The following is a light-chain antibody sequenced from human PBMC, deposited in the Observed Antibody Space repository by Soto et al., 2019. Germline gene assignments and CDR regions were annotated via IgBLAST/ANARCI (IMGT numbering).Light chain of an antibody. CDR2: DAS. J-gene: IGKJ2*01. Sequence: DIQMTQSPSSLSAPVGDIVTITCQSSQDISNYLNWYQQKPGKAPKLLIYDASNLETGVPSRFSGSRSGTDFTFTISSLQPEDIATYYCQQYDNLPLYSFGQGTKLEIK. CDR3: QQYDNLPLYS. V-gene: IGKV1-33*01. CDR1: QDISNY.